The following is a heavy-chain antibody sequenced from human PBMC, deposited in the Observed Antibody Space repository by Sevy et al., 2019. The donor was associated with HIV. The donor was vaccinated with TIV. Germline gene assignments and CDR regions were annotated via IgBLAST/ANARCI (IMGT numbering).Heavy chain of an antibody. CDR3: AKNSGWSYYYYYYGMYV. CDR2: INHSGST. CDR1: GGSFSGYY. J-gene: IGHJ6*02. D-gene: IGHD6-19*01. Sequence: SETLSLTCAVYGGSFSGYYWSWIRQPPGKGLEWIGEINHSGSTNYNPSLKSRVTISVDTSKNQFSLKLSSVTAADTAVYYCAKNSGWSYYYYYYGMYVWGQGTTVTVSS. V-gene: IGHV4-34*01.